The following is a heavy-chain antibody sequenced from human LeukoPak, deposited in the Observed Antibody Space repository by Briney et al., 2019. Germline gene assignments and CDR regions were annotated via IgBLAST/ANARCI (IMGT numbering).Heavy chain of an antibody. D-gene: IGHD3-9*01. CDR1: GGSFSGYY. CDR2: INHSGST. J-gene: IGHJ5*02. V-gene: IGHV4-34*01. Sequence: PSETLSLTCAVDGGSFSGYYWSWIRQPPGKGLEWIGEINHSGSTNYNPSLKSRVTISVDTSKNQFSLKLSSVTAADTAVYYCARGLGYFDWFPRWFDPWGQGTLVTVSS. CDR3: ARGLGYFDWFPRWFDP.